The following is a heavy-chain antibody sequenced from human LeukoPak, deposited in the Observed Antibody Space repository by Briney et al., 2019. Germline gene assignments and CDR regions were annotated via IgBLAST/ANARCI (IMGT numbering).Heavy chain of an antibody. J-gene: IGHJ4*02. CDR2: IYYSGST. CDR1: GGSISSYY. CDR3: ARARHSSSWYKPDILGY. V-gene: IGHV4-59*01. D-gene: IGHD6-13*01. Sequence: SETLSLTCTVSGGSISSYYWSWIRQPPGKGLEWIGYIYYSGSTNYNPSLKSRVTISVDTSKNQFSLKLSSVTAADTAVYYCARARHSSSWYKPDILGYWGQGTLVTVSS.